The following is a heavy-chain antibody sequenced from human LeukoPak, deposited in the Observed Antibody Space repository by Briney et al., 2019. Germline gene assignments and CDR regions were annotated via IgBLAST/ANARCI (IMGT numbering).Heavy chain of an antibody. CDR2: ISGSGYST. V-gene: IGHV3-23*01. Sequence: PGGSLRLSCAASGFTFSSYAMSWVRQAPGKGLEWVSAISGSGYSTYYADSVKGRFTISRDNAKNTLYLQMNSLRVEDTAVYYCARVRPGYYYMDVWGKGTTVTVSS. D-gene: IGHD7-27*01. CDR1: GFTFSSYA. J-gene: IGHJ6*03. CDR3: ARVRPGYYYMDV.